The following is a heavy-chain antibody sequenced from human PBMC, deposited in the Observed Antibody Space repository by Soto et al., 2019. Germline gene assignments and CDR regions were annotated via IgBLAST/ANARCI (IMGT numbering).Heavy chain of an antibody. CDR1: GFSFSTHA. V-gene: IGHV3-21*01. J-gene: IGHJ3*02. CDR3: ARDLTESITIFGVVSDAFDI. Sequence: PGGSLRLSCTASGFSFSTHAMSWVRQAPGKGLEWVSSISSGGTTTFYADSVKGRFTISRDNAKNSLYLQMNSLRAEDTAVYYCARDLTESITIFGVVSDAFDIWGQGTMVTVSS. D-gene: IGHD3-3*01. CDR2: ISSGGTTT.